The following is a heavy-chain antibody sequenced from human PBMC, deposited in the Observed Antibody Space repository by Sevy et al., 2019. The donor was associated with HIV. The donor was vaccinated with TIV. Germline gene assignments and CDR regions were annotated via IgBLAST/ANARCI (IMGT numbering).Heavy chain of an antibody. V-gene: IGHV4-38-2*01. CDR2: IYHRENT. CDR1: GYSISSGYY. Sequence: SETLSLTCVVSGYSISSGYYWGWVRQPPGKGLQWIGNIYHRENTYYNPSLQSRATLSVETSKNQFSLKMTSVTATDTAVYYCVRGSGGDRLDYYGLDVWGQGTTVTVSS. D-gene: IGHD2-15*01. CDR3: VRGSGGDRLDYYGLDV. J-gene: IGHJ6*02.